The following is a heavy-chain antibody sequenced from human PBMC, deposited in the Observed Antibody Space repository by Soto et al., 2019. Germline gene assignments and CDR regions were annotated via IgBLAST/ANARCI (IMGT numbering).Heavy chain of an antibody. Sequence: VASVKVSCKASGDTFSSYAISWVRQAPGQGLEWMGGIIPIFGTANYAQKFQGRVTITADESTSTAYMELSSLRSEDTAVYYCARGSRYYDFWSGYYAYYYYGMDVWGQGTTVTVSS. J-gene: IGHJ6*02. D-gene: IGHD3-3*01. CDR2: IIPIFGTA. V-gene: IGHV1-69*13. CDR3: ARGSRYYDFWSGYYAYYYYGMDV. CDR1: GDTFSSYA.